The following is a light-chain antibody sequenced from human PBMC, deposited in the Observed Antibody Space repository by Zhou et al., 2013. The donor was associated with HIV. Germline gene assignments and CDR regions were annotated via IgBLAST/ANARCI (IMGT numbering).Light chain of an antibody. CDR3: QQRSNWPPMYT. J-gene: IGKJ2*01. CDR1: QSVSRY. CDR2: DAS. Sequence: PGERATLSCRASQSVSRYLAWYQQKPGLAPRLLIYDASNRATGIPARFSGSGSGTDFTLTIGSLEPEDFAVYYCQQRSNWPPMYTFGLGDQAGDQT. V-gene: IGKV3-11*01.